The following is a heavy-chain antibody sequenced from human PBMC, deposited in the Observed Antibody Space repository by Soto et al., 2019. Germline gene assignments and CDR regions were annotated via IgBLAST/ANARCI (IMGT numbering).Heavy chain of an antibody. CDR2: ISYDGSNK. V-gene: IGHV3-30-3*01. CDR3: ARPHYYDSSGYYSYYFDY. CDR1: GFTFSSYA. J-gene: IGHJ4*02. D-gene: IGHD3-22*01. Sequence: QVQLVESGGGVVQPGRSLRLSCAASGFTFSSYAMHWVRQAPGKGLEWVAVISYDGSNKYYADSVKGRFTISRDNSKNTLYLQMNSLRDEYTAVYYCARPHYYDSSGYYSYYFDYWGQGTLVTVSS.